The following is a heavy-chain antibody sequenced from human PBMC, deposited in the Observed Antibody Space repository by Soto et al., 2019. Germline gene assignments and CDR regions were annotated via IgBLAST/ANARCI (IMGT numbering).Heavy chain of an antibody. CDR3: ARHCTGTSVCYMGV. J-gene: IGHJ6*03. CDR1: EFIFSNYG. CDR2: INNGASST. Sequence: GGSLRLSCAASEFIFSNYGMSWVRQAPGKGLEWVSSINNGASSTYYADSVKGRFTISRDSSKNTLYLQMNALRAEDTAVYYCARHCTGTSVCYMGVWGRGTTVTVSS. D-gene: IGHD2-8*02. V-gene: IGHV3-23*03.